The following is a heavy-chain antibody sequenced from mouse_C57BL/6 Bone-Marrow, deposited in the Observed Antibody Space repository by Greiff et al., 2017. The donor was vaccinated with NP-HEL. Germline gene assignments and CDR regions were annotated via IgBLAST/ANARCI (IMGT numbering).Heavy chain of an antibody. CDR3: ARERGGITTVVAPFDY. D-gene: IGHD1-1*01. Sequence: EVQGVESGGGLVKPGGSLKLSCAASGFTFSSYAMSWVRQTPEKRLEWVATISDGGSYTYYPDNVKGRFTISRDNAKNNLYLQMSHLKSEDTAMYYCARERGGITTVVAPFDYWGQGTTLTVSS. V-gene: IGHV5-4*01. J-gene: IGHJ2*01. CDR1: GFTFSSYA. CDR2: ISDGGSYT.